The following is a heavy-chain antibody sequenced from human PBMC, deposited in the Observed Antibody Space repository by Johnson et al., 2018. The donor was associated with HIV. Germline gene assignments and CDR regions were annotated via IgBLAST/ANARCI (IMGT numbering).Heavy chain of an antibody. Sequence: QVQLVESGGGLVKPGGSLRLSCAASGFTFSDYYMSWIRQAPGKGLEWVSYISSSGSTIYYADYVQGRFPLSSDNSQNTLHLQMNILRAEDTALYYCARGTIFGEVDAFDIWGQGTVFTISS. J-gene: IGHJ3*02. CDR2: ISSSGSTI. CDR3: ARGTIFGEVDAFDI. V-gene: IGHV3-11*01. CDR1: GFTFSDYY. D-gene: IGHD3-3*01.